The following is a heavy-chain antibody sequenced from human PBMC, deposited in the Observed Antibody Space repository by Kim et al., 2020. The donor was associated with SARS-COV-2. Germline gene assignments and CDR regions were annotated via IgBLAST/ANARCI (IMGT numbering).Heavy chain of an antibody. V-gene: IGHV1-18*01. CDR2: ISAYNGNT. D-gene: IGHD6-13*01. J-gene: IGHJ5*02. CDR1: GYTFTSYG. Sequence: ASVKVSCKASGYTFTSYGISWVRQAPGQGLEWMGWISAYNGNTNYAQKLQGRVTMTTDTSTSTAYMELRSLRSDDTAVYYCARALKPCIAAECWFDPWGQGTLVTVSS. CDR3: ARALKPCIAAECWFDP.